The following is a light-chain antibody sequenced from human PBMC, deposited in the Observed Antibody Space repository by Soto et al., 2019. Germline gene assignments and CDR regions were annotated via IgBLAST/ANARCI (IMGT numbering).Light chain of an antibody. CDR3: QQYGSSGT. J-gene: IGKJ1*01. Sequence: EIVLTQSPATLSLSPGERATLSCRASQSVSSYLAWYQQKPGQAPSLLIYDASNRATGIPARFSGSGSGTDFTLTIRRLEPEDFAVYYCQQYGSSGTFGQGTKLDIK. CDR1: QSVSSY. V-gene: IGKV3-11*01. CDR2: DAS.